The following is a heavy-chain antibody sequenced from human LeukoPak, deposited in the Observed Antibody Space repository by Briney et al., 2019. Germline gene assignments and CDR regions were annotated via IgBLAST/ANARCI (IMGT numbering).Heavy chain of an antibody. Sequence: ASVKVSCKASGYTFTSYDINWVRQATGQGLEWMGWMNPNSGTAGYSQKFQGRVTMTGDTSISTAYMELSSLRSEDTAVYYCATYGSGSFRTDGIRAGDYWGQGTQVTVSS. V-gene: IGHV1-8*01. CDR2: MNPNSGTA. CDR3: ATYGSGSFRTDGIRAGDY. D-gene: IGHD3-10*01. CDR1: GYTFTSYD. J-gene: IGHJ4*02.